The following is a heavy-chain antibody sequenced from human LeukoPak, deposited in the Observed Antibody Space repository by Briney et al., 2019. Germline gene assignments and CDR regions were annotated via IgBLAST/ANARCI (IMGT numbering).Heavy chain of an antibody. J-gene: IGHJ6*03. CDR1: GFSVSINY. Sequence: GGSLRLSCAASGFSVSINYMSWVRQAPRKGLEWVANINRDGSEKYYVDSVKGRFTISRDNAKNSLYLQMNSLRVEDTAVYYCAKDGGNYYGTGGDYLMRSYMDVWGKGTTVTVSS. CDR2: INRDGSEK. V-gene: IGHV3-7*01. CDR3: AKDGGNYYGTGGDYLMRSYMDV. D-gene: IGHD3-10*01.